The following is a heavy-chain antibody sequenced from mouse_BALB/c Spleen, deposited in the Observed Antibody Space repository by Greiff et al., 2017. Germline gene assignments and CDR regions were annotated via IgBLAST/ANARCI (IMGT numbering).Heavy chain of an antibody. CDR2: ISYSGST. CDR1: GYSITSDYA. J-gene: IGHJ3*01. CDR3: ARGDYYGSSPWFAY. D-gene: IGHD1-1*01. V-gene: IGHV3-2*02. Sequence: DVKLQESGPGLVKPSQSLSLTCTVTGYSITSDYAWNWIRQFPGNKLEWMGYISYSGSTSYNPSLKSRISITRDTSKNQFFLQLNSVTTEDTATYYCARGDYYGSSPWFAYWGQGTLVTVSA.